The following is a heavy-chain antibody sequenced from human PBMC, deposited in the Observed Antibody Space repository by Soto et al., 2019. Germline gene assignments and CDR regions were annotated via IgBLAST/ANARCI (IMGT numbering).Heavy chain of an antibody. CDR3: ARDKFGSGWYFAF. J-gene: IGHJ4*02. D-gene: IGHD6-19*01. Sequence: PVGSLRLSCAAAGFTFSSYAMRWISQDPGKGLEGVAVISYDGSNKYYADFVKVRFTISGDNSKNTLYLQMNSLRAEDTAVYHWARDKFGSGWYFAFWGQGTPVTVS. CDR1: GFTFSSYA. CDR2: ISYDGSNK. V-gene: IGHV3-30-3*01.